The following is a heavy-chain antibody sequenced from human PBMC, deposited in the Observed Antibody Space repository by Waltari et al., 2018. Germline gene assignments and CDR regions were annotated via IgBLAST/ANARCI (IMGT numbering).Heavy chain of an antibody. Sequence: EVQLVESGGGLMQPGGSLRLSCATSDSTVNTHYVNWVRQAPGKGLEWVSVIHGDGRTHYADSVKGRFTISRDSSKNTVYLQMDSLRVGDAAVYYCTRDPAFGAFDIWGQGTVVTVSS. V-gene: IGHV3-53*01. CDR2: IHGDGRT. D-gene: IGHD3-10*01. J-gene: IGHJ3*02. CDR1: DSTVNTHY. CDR3: TRDPAFGAFDI.